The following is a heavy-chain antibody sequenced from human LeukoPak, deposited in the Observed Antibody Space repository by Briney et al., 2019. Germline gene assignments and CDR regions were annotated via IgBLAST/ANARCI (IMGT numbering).Heavy chain of an antibody. Sequence: ASVKVSCKASGYTFTGYYMHWVRQAPGQGLEWMGWINPNSGGTNYAQKFQGRVTMTRDTSIGTAYMELSRLRSDDTAVYYCARGLEDIVLMVYAISITPDAFDIWGQGTMVTVSS. D-gene: IGHD2-8*01. CDR3: ARGLEDIVLMVYAISITPDAFDI. J-gene: IGHJ3*02. CDR2: INPNSGGT. V-gene: IGHV1-2*02. CDR1: GYTFTGYY.